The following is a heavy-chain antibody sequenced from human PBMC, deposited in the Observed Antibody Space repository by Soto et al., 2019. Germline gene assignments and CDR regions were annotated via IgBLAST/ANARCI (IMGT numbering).Heavy chain of an antibody. J-gene: IGHJ4*02. CDR1: GYTFTSYY. D-gene: IGHD3-22*01. V-gene: IGHV1-46*01. CDR2: INPSGGST. Sequence: GASVNVSCKSSGYTFTSYYMHWVRQAPGQGLECMGIINPSGGSTSYAQKFQGRVTMTRDTSTSTVYMELSSLRSEDAAVYYCAGDWRYDSSGYYFDYWGQGTLVTVSS. CDR3: AGDWRYDSSGYYFDY.